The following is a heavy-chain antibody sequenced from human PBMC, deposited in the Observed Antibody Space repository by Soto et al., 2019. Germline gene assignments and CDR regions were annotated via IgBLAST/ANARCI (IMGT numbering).Heavy chain of an antibody. V-gene: IGHV1-69*01. CDR1: GGPFSNYA. D-gene: IGHD6-19*01. J-gene: IGHJ4*02. CDR2: IVPVFRTP. Sequence: QVHLVQSGAEVKKPGSSVKVSCKASGGPFSNYAISWVRQAPGQGLEWLGGIVPVFRTPNYADKFQGRLTSTADESTSTAYMELSSLTSEDTAMYFCARDARRGQWLVPPGFDFWGQGTLVTVSS. CDR3: ARDARRGQWLVPPGFDF.